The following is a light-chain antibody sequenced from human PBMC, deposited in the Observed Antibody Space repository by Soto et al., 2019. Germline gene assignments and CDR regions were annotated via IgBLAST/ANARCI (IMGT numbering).Light chain of an antibody. Sequence: QSVLTQPPSVSGAPGQRVTISCTGSSSNIGAGYDVHWYQQLPGTAPKLLIYGNSNRPSGVPDRFSGSKSGTSASVAITGIQAEDEADYYYQSYDSSLSGVVFGGGTKLTVL. CDR3: QSYDSSLSGVV. CDR2: GNS. CDR1: SSNIGAGYD. V-gene: IGLV1-40*01. J-gene: IGLJ2*01.